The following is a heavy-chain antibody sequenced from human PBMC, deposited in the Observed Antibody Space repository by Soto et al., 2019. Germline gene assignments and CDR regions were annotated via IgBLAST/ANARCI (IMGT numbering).Heavy chain of an antibody. J-gene: IGHJ4*02. D-gene: IGHD3-3*01. CDR3: AHRVLRTVFGLVTTTAIYFDF. V-gene: IGHV2-5*02. CDR1: GFSLTTSGVG. Sequence: QITLNESGPTVVRPTETLTLTCRFSGFSLTTSGVGVGWVRQSPGNAPEWLALIYWDDDKRYSESLKSRLTITKDPSKNQVVLTVANLDPTDTATYYCAHRVLRTVFGLVTTTAIYFDFWGQGTPVAVSS. CDR2: IYWDDDK.